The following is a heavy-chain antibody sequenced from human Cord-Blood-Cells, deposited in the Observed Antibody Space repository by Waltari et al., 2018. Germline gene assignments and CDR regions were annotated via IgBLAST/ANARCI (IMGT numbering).Heavy chain of an antibody. CDR2: SNPNRGGT. CDR3: TRVSSSWIPGWFDP. CDR1: GYTFTGYY. J-gene: IGHJ5*02. V-gene: IGHV1-2*02. Sequence: QVQLVQSGAEVKKPGASVKVSCKASGYTFTGYYMHWVRQAPGQGLEWMGWSNPNRGGTNYAQKFQGRVTRTRDTSISTAYMELSRLRSDDTAVYYCTRVSSSWIPGWFDPWGQGTLVTVSS. D-gene: IGHD5-18*01.